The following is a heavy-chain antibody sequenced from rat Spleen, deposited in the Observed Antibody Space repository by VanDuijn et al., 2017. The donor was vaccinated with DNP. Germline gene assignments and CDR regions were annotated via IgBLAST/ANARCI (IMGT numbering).Heavy chain of an antibody. CDR2: INSAGST. V-gene: IGHV3-3*01. D-gene: IGHD1-11*01. Sequence: EVQLQESGPGLVKPSQSLSLTCSVTGYSITSSYRWNWIRKFPGNELEWMGYINSAGSTNYNPSLKRRISITKDTSKNQFFLQVNSVTTEDTATYYCAKDRQGGFAMDAWGPGTSVTVSS. J-gene: IGHJ4*01. CDR1: GYSITSSYR. CDR3: AKDRQGGFAMDA.